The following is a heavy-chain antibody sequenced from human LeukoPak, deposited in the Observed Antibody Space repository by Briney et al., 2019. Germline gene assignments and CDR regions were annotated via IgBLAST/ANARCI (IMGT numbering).Heavy chain of an antibody. Sequence: PGGSLRLSCAASGFTFSSYGMHWVRQAPGKGLEWVAFIRYGGSNKYYADSVKGRFTISRDNSKNTLYLQMNSLRAEDTAVYYCASAYYDILTGPDYWGQGTLVTVSS. CDR2: IRYGGSNK. J-gene: IGHJ4*02. CDR3: ASAYYDILTGPDY. D-gene: IGHD3-9*01. V-gene: IGHV3-30*02. CDR1: GFTFSSYG.